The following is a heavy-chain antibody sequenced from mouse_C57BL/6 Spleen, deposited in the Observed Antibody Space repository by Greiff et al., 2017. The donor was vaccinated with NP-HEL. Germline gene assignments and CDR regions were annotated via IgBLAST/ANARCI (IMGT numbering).Heavy chain of an antibody. CDR3: ATPITTVVATDY. J-gene: IGHJ2*01. D-gene: IGHD1-1*01. CDR1: GYTFTSYW. Sequence: QVQLQQSGAELVKPGASVKVSCKASGYTFTSYWMHWVKQRPGQGLEWIGRIHPSDSDTNYNQKFKGKATLTVDKSTSTAYMQHSSLTSEDSAVYYCATPITTVVATDYWGQGTTLTVSS. CDR2: IHPSDSDT. V-gene: IGHV1-74*01.